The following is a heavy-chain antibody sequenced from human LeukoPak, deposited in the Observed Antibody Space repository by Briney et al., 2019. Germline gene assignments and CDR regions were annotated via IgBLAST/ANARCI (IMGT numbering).Heavy chain of an antibody. CDR1: GGTFISYG. CDR2: IIPIFGTA. V-gene: IGHV1-69*06. CDR3: ARGGAVTITVAGTGGAFDI. Sequence: GASVKVSCKASGGTFISYGISWVRQAPGQGLEWMGGIIPIFGTANYAQKFQGRVTITADKSTSAAYMELSSLRSEDTAVYYCARGGAVTITVAGTGGAFDIWGQGTMGTVSP. D-gene: IGHD6-19*01. J-gene: IGHJ3*02.